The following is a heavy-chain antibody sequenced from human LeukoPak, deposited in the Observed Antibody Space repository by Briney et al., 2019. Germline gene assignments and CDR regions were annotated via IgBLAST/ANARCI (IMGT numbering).Heavy chain of an antibody. CDR3: ARKRGPMGYYFDY. J-gene: IGHJ4*02. Sequence: GGSLRLSCAASGFDFSTQWMSWVRQAPGKGLEWVAIVNQGATQKYYVDSVKGRFTISRDNAKNSLYLQMNSLRAEDTAVYYCARKRGPMGYYFDYWGQGTLVTVSS. V-gene: IGHV3-7*01. CDR1: GFDFSTQW. D-gene: IGHD2-8*01. CDR2: VNQGATQK.